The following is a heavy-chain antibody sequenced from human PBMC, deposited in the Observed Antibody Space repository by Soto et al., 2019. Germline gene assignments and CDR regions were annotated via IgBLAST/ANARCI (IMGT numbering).Heavy chain of an antibody. Sequence: GRFTISRDNAKNSLYLQMNSLRAEDTAVYYCARDSYYDSSANSFGGNYYGMDVWGQGTTVTVSS. V-gene: IGHV3-11*05. CDR3: ARDSYYDSSANSFGGNYYGMDV. D-gene: IGHD3-22*01. J-gene: IGHJ6*02.